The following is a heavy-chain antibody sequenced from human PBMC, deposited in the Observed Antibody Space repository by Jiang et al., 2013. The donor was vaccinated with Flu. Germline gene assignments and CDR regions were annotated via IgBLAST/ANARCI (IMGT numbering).Heavy chain of an antibody. CDR3: ARVLDGKDAFHI. CDR1: GYTFTRYG. J-gene: IGHJ3*02. V-gene: IGHV1-18*01. CDR2: ISGYNGNT. Sequence: GAEVKKPGASVKVSCKTSGYTFTRYGVSWVRQAPGQGLEWMGWISGYNGNTNYAQNLQDRVTMTTDTSTTTAYMELRSLTSDDTAVYYCARVLDGKDAFHIWGQGTMVTVSS.